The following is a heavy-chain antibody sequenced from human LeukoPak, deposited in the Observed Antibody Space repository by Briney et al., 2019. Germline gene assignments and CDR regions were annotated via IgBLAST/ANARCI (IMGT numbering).Heavy chain of an antibody. D-gene: IGHD3-10*01. Sequence: GGSLRLSCTASGFTLSSYAIHWVRQAPGKGLEWVSVIYLDGSKIYYADSVKGRFTLSRDNSKNTLYLQMNSLIAEDTAVYYFVRDDSGSVIRGVLHYWGQGALVTVSS. CDR2: IYLDGSKI. V-gene: IGHV3-33*01. J-gene: IGHJ4*02. CDR1: GFTLSSYA. CDR3: VRDDSGSVIRGVLHY.